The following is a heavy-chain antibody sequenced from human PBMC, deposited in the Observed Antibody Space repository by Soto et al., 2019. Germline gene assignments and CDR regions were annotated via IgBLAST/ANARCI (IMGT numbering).Heavy chain of an antibody. Sequence: EVQVVGSGGGLVQPGGSLRLSCAASGFTFSSYWMSWVRQDPGKGLEWVARINQDGSEKYYVDSVKGRFTISRDNAKNSLYLQMNSLRAEDTAVYYCARDYPGGSYYDYWGQGTLVTVSS. J-gene: IGHJ4*02. CDR3: ARDYPGGSYYDY. V-gene: IGHV3-7*03. CDR2: INQDGSEK. CDR1: GFTFSSYW. D-gene: IGHD1-26*01.